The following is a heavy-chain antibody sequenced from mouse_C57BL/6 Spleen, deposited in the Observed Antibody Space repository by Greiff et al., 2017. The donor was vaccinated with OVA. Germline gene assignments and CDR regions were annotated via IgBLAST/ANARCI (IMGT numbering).Heavy chain of an antibody. V-gene: IGHV1-15*01. D-gene: IGHD2-1*01. Sequence: QVQLQQSGAELVRPGASVTLSCKASGYTFTDYEMHWVKQTPVHGLEWIGAIDPETGGTAYNQKFKGKAILTADKSSSTAYMELRSLTSEDSAVYYCTRNYYGNYYAMDYWGQGTSVTVSS. CDR2: IDPETGGT. CDR3: TRNYYGNYYAMDY. CDR1: GYTFTDYE. J-gene: IGHJ4*01.